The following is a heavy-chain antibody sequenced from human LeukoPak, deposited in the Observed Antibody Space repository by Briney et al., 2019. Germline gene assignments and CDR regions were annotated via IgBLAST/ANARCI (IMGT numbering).Heavy chain of an antibody. V-gene: IGHV1-18*01. CDR2: ISAYNGNT. D-gene: IGHD6-19*01. CDR3: ARVRPPYSTGPFSY. J-gene: IGHJ4*02. Sequence: EASVKVSCKASGYTFTSYGISWVRQAHGQGLEWMGWISAYNGNTNYAQKFQGRVTMTTDTFTSTAYMELRSLRSDDTAVYYCARVRPPYSTGPFSYWGQGTLVTVSS. CDR1: GYTFTSYG.